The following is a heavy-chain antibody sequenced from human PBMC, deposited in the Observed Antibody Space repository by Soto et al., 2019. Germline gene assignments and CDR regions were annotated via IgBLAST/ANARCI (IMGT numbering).Heavy chain of an antibody. CDR3: ARENPDGGSFDY. CDR1: GFTFSSYD. J-gene: IGHJ4*02. Sequence: GGSLRLSCAASGFTFSSYDMHWVRQATGKGLEWVSAIGTAGDTYYPGSVKGRFTISRENAKNSLYLQMNSLRAEDTAVYYCARENPDGGSFDYWGQGTLVTVSS. D-gene: IGHD6-19*01. V-gene: IGHV3-13*01. CDR2: IGTAGDT.